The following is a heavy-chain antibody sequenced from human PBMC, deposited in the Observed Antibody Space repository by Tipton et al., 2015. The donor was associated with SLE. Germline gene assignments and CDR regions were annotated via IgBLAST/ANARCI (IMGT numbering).Heavy chain of an antibody. V-gene: IGHV4-59*01. D-gene: IGHD6-13*01. J-gene: IGHJ5*02. Sequence: TLSLTCSVSGVSISDYSWSWIRQPPGKPLDWIGYFDDGGRSVKYNPSLKSRVTISLDTSKNHFSLKLSSVTAADTAVYYCARGGTPAAGYKWFDPWGRGTLVTVSS. CDR1: GVSISDYS. CDR3: ARGGTPAAGYKWFDP. CDR2: FDDGGRS.